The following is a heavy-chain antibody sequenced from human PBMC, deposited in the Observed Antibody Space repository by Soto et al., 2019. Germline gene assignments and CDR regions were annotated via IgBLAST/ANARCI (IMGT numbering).Heavy chain of an antibody. D-gene: IGHD6-19*01. CDR3: ARPKGSYSSGYYYFDP. Sequence: QVQLVQSGAEVKQPGSSVKVSCKTSGGTFSTYAIYWVRQAPGQGLEWMGAIIPLFGTADYEPKFQGRVTITADESTRTDYTELSSLRSEDTAVYYCARPKGSYSSGYYYFDPWGQGTLVTVSS. J-gene: IGHJ4*02. CDR2: IIPLFGTA. V-gene: IGHV1-69*01. CDR1: GGTFSTYA.